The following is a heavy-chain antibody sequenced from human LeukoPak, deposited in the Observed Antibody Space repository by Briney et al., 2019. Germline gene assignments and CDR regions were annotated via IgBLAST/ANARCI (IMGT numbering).Heavy chain of an antibody. Sequence: ASVRVSCKVSGTYSLNELSMHWVRQAPGKGLEWMGGFDPEDGETIYAQSVKGRVTVTEDTSTDTVYMDLSSLRSEDTAVYYCATLLGETYFFDFWGQGTLVTVSS. CDR3: ATLLGETYFFDF. J-gene: IGHJ4*02. CDR2: FDPEDGET. V-gene: IGHV1-24*01. CDR1: GTYSLNELS. D-gene: IGHD1-26*01.